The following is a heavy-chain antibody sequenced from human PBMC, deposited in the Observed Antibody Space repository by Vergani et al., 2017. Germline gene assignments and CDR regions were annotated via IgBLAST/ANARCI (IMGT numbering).Heavy chain of an antibody. D-gene: IGHD6-19*01. CDR1: GFTFSTYA. CDR2: ISGSGGST. V-gene: IGHV3-23*01. J-gene: IGHJ4*02. Sequence: EVQLLESGGGLVQPGGSLRLSCAASGFTFSTYAMSWVRQAPGKGLEWVSTISGSGGSTYYADSVKGRFTISRDKSKNTLYLQINSLRAEDTAVDYCATDLPEYGSGWSGPHAFDYWGQGTLVTVSS. CDR3: ATDLPEYGSGWSGPHAFDY.